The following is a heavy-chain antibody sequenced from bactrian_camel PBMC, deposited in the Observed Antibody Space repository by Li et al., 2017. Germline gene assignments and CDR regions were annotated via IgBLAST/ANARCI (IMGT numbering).Heavy chain of an antibody. Sequence: HVQLVESGVSSVQAGGSLRLSCTGSGFTFDEPAKRWYRQAPGKEREFVAAFASDGSTQYAASIKGRFTISRDNAKNTLYLQMNSLKTGDAAVYYCATDMRGAWFLYGISYWGRGTQVTVS. D-gene: IGHD2*01. V-gene: IGHV3S55*01. CDR1: GFTFDEPA. J-gene: IGHJ7*01. CDR2: FASDGST.